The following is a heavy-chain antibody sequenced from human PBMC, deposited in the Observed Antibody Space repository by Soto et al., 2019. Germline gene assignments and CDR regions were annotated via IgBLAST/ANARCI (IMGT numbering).Heavy chain of an antibody. CDR1: GGTFSRYA. J-gene: IGHJ5*02. Sequence: VASGKVSCKASGGTFSRYAISWVRQAPGQGLEWMGGIIPIFGTANYAQKFQGRVTITADESTSTAYMELSSLRFEDTAVYYCASAIAGPTTTGWLDPSGPVTMFPVSP. CDR3: ASAIAGPTTTGWLDP. CDR2: IIPIFGTA. V-gene: IGHV1-69*13. D-gene: IGHD1-26*01.